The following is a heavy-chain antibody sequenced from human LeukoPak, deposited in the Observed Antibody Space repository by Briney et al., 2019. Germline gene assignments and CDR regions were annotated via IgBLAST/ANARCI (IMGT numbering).Heavy chain of an antibody. J-gene: IGHJ3*01. Sequence: SQTLSLTCAISGDSFSSNSATWDRIRQSPSRGLEWLGRTYYRSKWYNNYALSVKSRITINPDTSKNQFSLQLNSVTPEDTAIYYCARDPAYSSDWTKNAFDVWGQGTMVTVSS. V-gene: IGHV6-1*01. CDR3: ARDPAYSSDWTKNAFDV. CDR1: GDSFSSNSAT. D-gene: IGHD6-19*01. CDR2: TYYRSKWYN.